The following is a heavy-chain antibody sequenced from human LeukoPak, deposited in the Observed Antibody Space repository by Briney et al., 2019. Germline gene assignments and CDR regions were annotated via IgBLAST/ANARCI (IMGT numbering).Heavy chain of an antibody. CDR3: ARLRRELLLDFDY. J-gene: IGHJ4*02. V-gene: IGHV1-2*02. Sequence: ASVKVSCKASGYSFTSHYMHWVRQAPGQGLEWMGWINPNSGGTNYAQKFQGRVTMTRDTSISTAYMELSRLRSDDTAVYYCARLRRELLLDFDYWGQGTLVTVSS. CDR2: INPNSGGT. D-gene: IGHD1-26*01. CDR1: GYSFTSHY.